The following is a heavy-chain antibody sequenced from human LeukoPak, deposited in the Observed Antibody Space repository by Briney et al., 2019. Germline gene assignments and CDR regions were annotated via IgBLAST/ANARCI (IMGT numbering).Heavy chain of an antibody. V-gene: IGHV3-74*01. J-gene: IGHJ4*02. CDR2: INSDGSST. D-gene: IGHD3-22*01. CDR3: AYNYYDSSGYYNDY. Sequence: GGSLRLSCAASGFTFSSYWMHWVRQAPGKGLVWVSRINSDGSSTTYADSVKGRFTISRDNAKNSLYLQMNSLRAEDTAVYYCAYNYYDSSGYYNDYWGQGTLVTVSS. CDR1: GFTFSSYW.